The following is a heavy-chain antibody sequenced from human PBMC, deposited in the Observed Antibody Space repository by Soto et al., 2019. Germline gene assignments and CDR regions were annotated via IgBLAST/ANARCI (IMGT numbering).Heavy chain of an antibody. CDR3: AKGGGYGSMSASDC. Sequence: QVQLVESGGGVVQPGRSLRLSCAASGFSLSSSDMHWVRQAPGKGPEWVAVMSYDGDRQSYADSVRGRFSVSRDISQGALYLQMSSLSTEDTATYYCAKGGGYGSMSASDCWGQGTQVTVSS. CDR2: MSYDGDRQ. V-gene: IGHV3-30*18. CDR1: GFSLSSSD. J-gene: IGHJ4*02. D-gene: IGHD6-19*01.